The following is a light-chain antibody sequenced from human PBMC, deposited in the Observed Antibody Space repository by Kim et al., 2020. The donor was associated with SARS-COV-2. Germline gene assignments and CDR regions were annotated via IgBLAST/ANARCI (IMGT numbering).Light chain of an antibody. CDR3: QSYDSSNHAV. CDR2: EDN. CDR1: SGSIASTD. Sequence: TVTVAGTGSSGSIASTDVQWYQQRPGSAPTTVIYEDNQRPSGVPDRFSGSIDRSSNSASLTISGLKTEDEADYYCQSYDSSNHAVFGGGTQLTVL. V-gene: IGLV6-57*02. J-gene: IGLJ7*01.